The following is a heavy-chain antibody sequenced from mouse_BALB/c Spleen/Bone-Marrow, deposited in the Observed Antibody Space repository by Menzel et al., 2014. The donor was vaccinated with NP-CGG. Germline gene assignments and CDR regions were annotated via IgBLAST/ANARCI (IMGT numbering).Heavy chain of an antibody. V-gene: IGHV7-3*02. J-gene: IGHJ2*01. CDR2: IRNKANGYTT. CDR3: ARDGYDDY. Sequence: EVMLVESGGGLVQPGGSLRLSCATSGFTFTDYYMSWARQPPGKALEWLGFIRNKANGYTTEYSASVKGRFTISRDNSQSILYLQMNTLRAEDSATYYCARDGYDDYWGQGTTLTVSS. CDR1: GFTFTDYY. D-gene: IGHD2-2*01.